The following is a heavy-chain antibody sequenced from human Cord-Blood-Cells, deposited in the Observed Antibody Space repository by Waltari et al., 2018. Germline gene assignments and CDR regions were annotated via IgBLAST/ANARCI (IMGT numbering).Heavy chain of an antibody. Sequence: QVQLQQWGAGLLKPSETLSLTCAVYGGSFSGYYWSWIRQPPGKGLEWIGEINHSGSTNYNPSLKSRVNISVDTSKNQFSLKLSSVTAADTAVYYCARGLWLEAQPSGYWGQGTLVTVSS. V-gene: IGHV4-34*01. CDR2: INHSGST. CDR1: GGSFSGYY. J-gene: IGHJ4*02. D-gene: IGHD3-10*01. CDR3: ARGLWLEAQPSGY.